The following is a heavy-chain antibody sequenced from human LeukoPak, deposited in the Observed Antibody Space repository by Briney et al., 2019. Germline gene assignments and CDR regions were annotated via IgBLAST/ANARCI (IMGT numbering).Heavy chain of an antibody. D-gene: IGHD1-26*01. Sequence: ASVKVSCKASGYTFTSYGISWVRQAPGQGLEWIGWISAYNGNTNYAQKLQGRVTMTTDTSTSTAYMELRSLRSDDTAVYYCAREDSGSYQCYYYGMDVWGQGTTVTVSS. CDR2: ISAYNGNT. CDR3: AREDSGSYQCYYYGMDV. V-gene: IGHV1-18*01. CDR1: GYTFTSYG. J-gene: IGHJ6*02.